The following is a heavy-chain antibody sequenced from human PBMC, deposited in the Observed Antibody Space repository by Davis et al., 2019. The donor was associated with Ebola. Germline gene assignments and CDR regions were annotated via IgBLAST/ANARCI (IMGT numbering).Heavy chain of an antibody. CDR2: INGYSSTT. J-gene: IGHJ6*02. CDR3: ARVRSNYYYYAMDV. CDR1: GFTFSSYG. Sequence: GASLKISCAASGFTFSSYGMHWVRQAPGKGLVWASHINGYSSTTIYADSVKGRFTISRDNAKKTLYQQKNSLRAEDTAVYYCARVRSNYYYYAMDVWGQGTTVTVSS. V-gene: IGHV3-74*01.